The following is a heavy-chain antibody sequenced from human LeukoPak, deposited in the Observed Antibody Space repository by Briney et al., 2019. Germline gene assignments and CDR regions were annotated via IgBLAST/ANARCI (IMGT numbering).Heavy chain of an antibody. J-gene: IGHJ6*02. D-gene: IGHD5-18*01. CDR3: TRGPIQLWIHNAMDV. CDR2: IRSKAYRGTT. Sequence: GGSLRLSCITSGFTFGDHAMSWVRQAPGKGLEWVGFIRSKAYRGTTEYAASVKDRFIISRADSRSIAYLQMNSLRTEDTALYYCTRGPIQLWIHNAMDVWGQGTMVTVSS. V-gene: IGHV3-49*04. CDR1: GFTFGDHA.